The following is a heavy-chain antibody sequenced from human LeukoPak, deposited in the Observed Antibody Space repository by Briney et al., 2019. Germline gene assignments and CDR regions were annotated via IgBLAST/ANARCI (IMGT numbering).Heavy chain of an antibody. J-gene: IGHJ4*02. CDR1: GFTVSRNY. D-gene: IGHD5-24*01. CDR2: IYSGGST. CDR3: AIGAEGYNRNY. V-gene: IGHV3-53*01. Sequence: GGSLRLSCAASGFTVSRNYMSWVRQAPGKGLEWVSVIYSGGSTYYADSVKGRFTISRDNSKNTLYLQMNSLRAEDTAVYYCAIGAEGYNRNYWGQGTLVTVSS.